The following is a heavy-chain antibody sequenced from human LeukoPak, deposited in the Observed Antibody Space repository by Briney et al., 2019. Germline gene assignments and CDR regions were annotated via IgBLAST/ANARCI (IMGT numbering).Heavy chain of an antibody. CDR3: ASRKLGNDY. J-gene: IGHJ4*02. CDR1: GGSISSSSYY. CDR2: IYYSGST. Sequence: SETLSLTCTVSGGSISSSSYYWGWIRQPPGKGLEWIGSIYYSGSTYYNPSLKSRVTISADTSRDQFSLKLISVTAADTAVYYCASRKLGNDYWGQGTLVTVSS. D-gene: IGHD7-27*01. V-gene: IGHV4-39*07.